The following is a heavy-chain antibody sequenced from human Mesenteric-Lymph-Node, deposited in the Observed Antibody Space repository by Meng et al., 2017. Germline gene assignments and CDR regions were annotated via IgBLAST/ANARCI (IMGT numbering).Heavy chain of an antibody. V-gene: IGHV3-7*01. CDR3: ARDGAWFGELLFQADAFDI. D-gene: IGHD3-10*01. J-gene: IGHJ3*02. CDR1: GFTFTNYY. CDR2: MNEDGSQK. Sequence: GESLKISCAASGFTFTNYYMGWVRQAPGKGLEWVANMNEDGSQKFYVDSVKGRFTISRDNSKNTLYLQMNSLRAEDTAVYYCARDGAWFGELLFQADAFDIWGQGTMVTVSS.